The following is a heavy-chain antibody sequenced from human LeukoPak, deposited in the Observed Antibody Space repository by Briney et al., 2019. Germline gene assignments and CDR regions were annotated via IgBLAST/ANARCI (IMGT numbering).Heavy chain of an antibody. Sequence: ASVKVSCKASGGTFSSYAISWVRQPPGQGLEWMGGIIPIFGTANYAQKFQGRVTITADESTSTAYMELSSLRSEDTAVYYCARGEEEAYCSSTSCYTNWFDPWGQGTLVTVSS. J-gene: IGHJ5*02. CDR2: IIPIFGTA. CDR3: ARGEEEAYCSSTSCYTNWFDP. CDR1: GGTFSSYA. V-gene: IGHV1-69*13. D-gene: IGHD2-2*02.